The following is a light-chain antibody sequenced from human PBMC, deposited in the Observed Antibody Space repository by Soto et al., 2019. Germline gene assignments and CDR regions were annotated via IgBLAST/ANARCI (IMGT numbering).Light chain of an antibody. Sequence: DIQMTQSPSTLSASVGDRVTITCRASQSISSWLAWFQQKPGEAPKLLIYKASSLESGVPSRFSGSGSGTDFTLTISRLQPADFETYHRQQYVTSPYTFGQGTKLEIK. CDR1: QSISSW. V-gene: IGKV1-5*03. CDR2: KAS. J-gene: IGKJ2*01. CDR3: QQYVTSPYT.